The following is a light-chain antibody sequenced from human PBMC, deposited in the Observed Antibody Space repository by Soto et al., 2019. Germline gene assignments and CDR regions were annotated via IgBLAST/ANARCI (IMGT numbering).Light chain of an antibody. CDR3: QQYGSSPWT. V-gene: IGKV3-20*01. Sequence: EIVLTQSPGTLSLSPGERATLSCRASQSVSSSYLAWYQQKPGQAPRLLIYGASSRATGIQDRFIGSGSGTDFTLTISRLGHEDFAAYYCQQYGSSPWTFGQGTKVEIK. J-gene: IGKJ1*01. CDR2: GAS. CDR1: QSVSSSY.